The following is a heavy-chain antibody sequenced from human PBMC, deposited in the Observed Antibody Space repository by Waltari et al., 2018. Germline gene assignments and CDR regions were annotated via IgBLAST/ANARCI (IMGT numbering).Heavy chain of an antibody. CDR2: IYYSGST. V-gene: IGHV4-59*01. D-gene: IGHD1-7*01. Sequence: QVQLQESGPGLVKPSETLSLTCTVSGGSISSYYWSWIRQPPGKGLEWIGYIYYSGSTNYNPSLKSRVTISVDTSKNQFSLKLSSVTAADTAVYYCARVQGVAGTNFDYWGQGTLVTVSS. CDR1: GGSISSYY. J-gene: IGHJ4*02. CDR3: ARVQGVAGTNFDY.